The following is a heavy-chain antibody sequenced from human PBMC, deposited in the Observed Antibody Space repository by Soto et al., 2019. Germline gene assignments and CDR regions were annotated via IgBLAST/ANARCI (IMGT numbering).Heavy chain of an antibody. Sequence: QVQLVQSGAEVKKPGSSVRVSCKASGTIFSSYTICWVRQAPGQGLEWMGRIIPILGETNSAQKFQGRVTLTADKSTNTAYMELSSLRLEDTAVYYGARCLGGSMDDWGQGTTVTVSS. CDR3: ARCLGGSMDD. V-gene: IGHV1-69*02. CDR2: IIPILGET. J-gene: IGHJ6*02. CDR1: GTIFSSYT. D-gene: IGHD3-16*01.